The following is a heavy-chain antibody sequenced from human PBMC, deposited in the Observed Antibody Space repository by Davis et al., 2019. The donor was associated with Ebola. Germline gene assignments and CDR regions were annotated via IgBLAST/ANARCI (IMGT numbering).Heavy chain of an antibody. Sequence: ASVKVSCKASGYTFAAHYIHWVRQAPGQGFEWVGRINPNFGGTIYAQKFQGRVTVTIDTSINTAYMELDRLKSDDTALYYCARGHTYGRWDDRFDPWGQGTLVTVSS. J-gene: IGHJ5*02. CDR2: INPNFGGT. V-gene: IGHV1-2*06. D-gene: IGHD5-18*01. CDR3: ARGHTYGRWDDRFDP. CDR1: GYTFAAHY.